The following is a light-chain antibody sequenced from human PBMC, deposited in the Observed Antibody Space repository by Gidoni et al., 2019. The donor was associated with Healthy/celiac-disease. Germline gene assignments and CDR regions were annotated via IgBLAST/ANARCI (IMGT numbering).Light chain of an antibody. J-gene: IGKJ2*01. CDR2: AAS. CDR3: QQYYSYPRT. Sequence: AIRMTQSPSSFSASTGDRVTITCRASQGISSYLAWYQQKPGKAPKLLIYAASTLQSGVPSRFSGSGSGTDFTLTISCLQSEDFATYYCQQYYSYPRTFGHXTKLEIK. V-gene: IGKV1-8*01. CDR1: QGISSY.